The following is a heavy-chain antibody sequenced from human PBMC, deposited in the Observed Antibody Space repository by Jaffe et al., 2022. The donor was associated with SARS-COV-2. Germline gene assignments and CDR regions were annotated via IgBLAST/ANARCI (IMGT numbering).Heavy chain of an antibody. CDR1: GFTFSSYA. Sequence: EVQLLESGGGLEQPGGSLRLSCAASGFTFSSYAMSWVRQAPGKGLEWVSSVSGSGDNTDYADSVKGRFTISRDISKNTLYLQMNTLRAEDTAVYYCVKARSAWGSYPGFDYWGQGTLVTVSS. J-gene: IGHJ4*02. D-gene: IGHD3-16*01. CDR2: VSGSGDNT. V-gene: IGHV3-23*01. CDR3: VKARSAWGSYPGFDY.